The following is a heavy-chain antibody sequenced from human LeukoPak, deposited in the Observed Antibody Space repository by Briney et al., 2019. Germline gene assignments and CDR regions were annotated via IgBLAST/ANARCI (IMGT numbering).Heavy chain of an antibody. J-gene: IGHJ5*02. V-gene: IGHV4-59*08. Sequence: TSETLSLTCAVYGGSFSSYYWSWIRQPPGKGLEWIGYIYYSGSTNYNPSLKSRVTISVDTSKNQFSLKLSSVTAADTAVYYCVSWRYDCSSTSCYRDWFDPWGQGTLVTVSS. CDR1: GGSFSSYY. D-gene: IGHD2-2*01. CDR2: IYYSGST. CDR3: VSWRYDCSSTSCYRDWFDP.